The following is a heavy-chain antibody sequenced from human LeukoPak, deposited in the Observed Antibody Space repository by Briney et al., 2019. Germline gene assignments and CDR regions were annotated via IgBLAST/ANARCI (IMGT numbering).Heavy chain of an antibody. V-gene: IGHV3-11*01. CDR1: GFTFTDYY. D-gene: IGHD1-26*01. CDR2: ISSSGTA. CDR3: VRSKWELGY. Sequence: GGSLRLSCAASGFTFTDYYMAWIRQAPGKGLEWVSYISSSGTAYHADSVKGRFTIYRDNDKGSVHLQMNTLRAEDTAVYYCVRSKWELGYWGQGTLVTVSS. J-gene: IGHJ4*02.